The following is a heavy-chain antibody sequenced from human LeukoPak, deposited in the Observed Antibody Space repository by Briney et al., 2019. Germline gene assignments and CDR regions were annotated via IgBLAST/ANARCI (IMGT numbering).Heavy chain of an antibody. CDR3: ARVLPLRLAMIVVVPYNWFDP. Sequence: SETLSLTCAVYGGSFSGYYWSWIRQPPGKGLEWIGEINHSGSTNYNPSLKSRVTISVDTSKNQFSLKLSSVTAADTAVYYCARVLPLRLAMIVVVPYNWFDPWGQGTLVTVSS. D-gene: IGHD3-22*01. CDR1: GGSFSGYY. CDR2: INHSGST. V-gene: IGHV4-34*01. J-gene: IGHJ5*02.